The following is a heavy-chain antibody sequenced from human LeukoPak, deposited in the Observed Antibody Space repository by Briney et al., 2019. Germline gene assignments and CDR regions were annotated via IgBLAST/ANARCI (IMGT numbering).Heavy chain of an antibody. CDR2: INSDGSST. D-gene: IGHD3-22*01. CDR3: ARDRERYYYDSSGYYSVDYYGMDV. V-gene: IGHV3-74*01. CDR1: GFTFGSYW. Sequence: GGSLRLSCAASGFTFGSYWMHWVRQAPGKGLVWVSRINSDGSSTSYADSVKGRFTISRDNAKNTLYLQMNSLRAEDTAVYYCARDRERYYYDSSGYYSVDYYGMDVWGQGTTVTVSS. J-gene: IGHJ6*02.